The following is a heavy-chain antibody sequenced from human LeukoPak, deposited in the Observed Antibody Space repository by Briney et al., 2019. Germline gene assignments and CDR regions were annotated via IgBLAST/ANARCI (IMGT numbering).Heavy chain of an antibody. CDR2: INEDGSAK. J-gene: IGHJ4*02. D-gene: IGHD5-24*01. Sequence: PGGSLRLSCAASGFTFSSSWMSWVHRAPGKGLEWVANINEDGSAKYYVDSVKGRFTISRDNAKRSLDLQVNSLRAEDTAVYYCTRSRRDGNDYWGQGTLVTVSS. CDR3: TRSRRDGNDY. CDR1: GFTFSSSW. V-gene: IGHV3-7*01.